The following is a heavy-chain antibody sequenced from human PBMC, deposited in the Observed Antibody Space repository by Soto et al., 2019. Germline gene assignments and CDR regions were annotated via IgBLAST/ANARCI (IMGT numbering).Heavy chain of an antibody. CDR1: GFDFNKYA. CDR3: AKDAPSYTTSPFYFDS. V-gene: IGHV3-23*01. D-gene: IGHD2-2*02. Sequence: GGSLRLSCAAFGFDFNKYAMTWVRQAPGKGLQWVSSITSNGDSTYYADSVKGRFTTSRDNSKNTLYLQMNSLRADDTAVFYCAKDAPSYTTSPFYFDSWGQGTLVTVSS. CDR2: ITSNGDST. J-gene: IGHJ4*02.